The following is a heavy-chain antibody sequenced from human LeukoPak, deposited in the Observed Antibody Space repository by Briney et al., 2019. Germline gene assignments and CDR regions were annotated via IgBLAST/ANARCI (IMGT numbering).Heavy chain of an antibody. J-gene: IGHJ2*01. D-gene: IGHD4-17*01. V-gene: IGHV4-59*08. Sequence: SETLSLTCTVSGGSISSYYWSWIRQPPGKGLEWIGYIYYSGSTNYNPSLKSRVTISVDTSKNQFSLKLSSVTAADTAVYYCASHYGDYVGWYFDLWGRGTLVTVSS. CDR3: ASHYGDYVGWYFDL. CDR1: GGSISSYY. CDR2: IYYSGST.